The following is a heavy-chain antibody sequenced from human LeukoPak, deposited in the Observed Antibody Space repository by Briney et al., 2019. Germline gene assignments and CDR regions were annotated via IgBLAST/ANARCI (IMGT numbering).Heavy chain of an antibody. V-gene: IGHV3-7*01. CDR2: INQDGTEK. J-gene: IGHJ4*02. Sequence: GGSLRLSCAASGFTFRSYGMHWVRQAPGKGLEWVANINQDGTEKYYVDSAKGRFTISRDYAKNSLYLQMNSLRVEDTAVYYCAKVAKYYYGPETYYFFEQWGQGTPVTASS. CDR1: GFTFRSYG. D-gene: IGHD3-10*01. CDR3: AKVAKYYYGPETYYFFEQ.